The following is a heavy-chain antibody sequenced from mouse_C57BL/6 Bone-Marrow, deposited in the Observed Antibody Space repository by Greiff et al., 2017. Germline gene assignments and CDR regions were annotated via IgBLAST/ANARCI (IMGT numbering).Heavy chain of an antibody. CDR1: GYTFTDYY. V-gene: IGHV1-26*01. CDR3: ARGGLWTAQN. Sequence: EVQLQQPGPELVKPGASVKISCKASGYTFTDYYMNWVKQSHGKSLEWIGDINPNNGGTSYNQKFKGKATLTVDKSSSTAYMELRSLTSEDSAVYYCARGGLWTAQNWGQGTTLTVSS. CDR2: INPNNGGT. J-gene: IGHJ2*01. D-gene: IGHD3-2*02.